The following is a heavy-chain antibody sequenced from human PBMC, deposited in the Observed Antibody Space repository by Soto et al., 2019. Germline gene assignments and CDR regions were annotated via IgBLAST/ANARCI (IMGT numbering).Heavy chain of an antibody. CDR1: GGSISSYY. D-gene: IGHD3-10*01. CDR2: IYYSGST. CDR3: ARTMVRGVFSSMCYGMDV. V-gene: IGHV4-59*08. J-gene: IGHJ6*02. Sequence: PSETLSLTCTVSGGSISSYYWSWIRQPPGKGLEWIGYIYYSGSTNYNPSLKSRVTISVDTSKNQFSLKLSSAAAADTALYYCARTMVRGVFSSMCYGMDVWGQGTTVTVSS.